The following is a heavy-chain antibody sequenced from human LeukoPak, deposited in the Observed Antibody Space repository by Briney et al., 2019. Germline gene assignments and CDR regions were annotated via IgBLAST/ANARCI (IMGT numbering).Heavy chain of an antibody. D-gene: IGHD2-21*01. Sequence: PSETLSLTCTVSGGSISSYYWSWIRQPPGKGLEWIGYIYYSGSTNYNPSLKSRVTISVDTSKNQFSLKLSSVTAADTAVYYCARKNPAYCGGDCYSYAFDIWGQGTMVTASS. CDR2: IYYSGST. V-gene: IGHV4-59*01. CDR3: ARKNPAYCGGDCYSYAFDI. J-gene: IGHJ3*02. CDR1: GGSISSYY.